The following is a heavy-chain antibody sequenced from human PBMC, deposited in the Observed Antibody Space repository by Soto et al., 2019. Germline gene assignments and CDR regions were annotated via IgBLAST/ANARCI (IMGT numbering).Heavy chain of an antibody. CDR2: IHSSGSI. D-gene: IGHD3-22*01. J-gene: IGHJ1*01. CDR1: GGSISSDDYY. V-gene: IGHV4-30-4*01. CDR3: ARDLDGLHDDTSGPFPRPG. Sequence: TSETLSLTCTVSGGSISSDDYYWCWIRQAPGRGLEWIGYIHSSGSIYYNPSLKSRATMSIDTAGNQFSLKVSSVTVADTAVYYCARDLDGLHDDTSGPFPRPGWGQGTLVTV.